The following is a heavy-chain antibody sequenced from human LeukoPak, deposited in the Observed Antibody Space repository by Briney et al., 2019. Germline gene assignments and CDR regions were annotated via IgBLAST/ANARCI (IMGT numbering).Heavy chain of an antibody. CDR1: GFTFSTYA. D-gene: IGHD1-1*01. CDR2: ISGSDTST. CDR3: AKVHVTGTYSQWYFDL. Sequence: GGSLRLSCAASGFTFSTYAMSWVRHAPGKGLEWVSTISGSDTSTYYADSVKGRFTISRDNSENTLHMQMNSLRAEDTAVYYCAKVHVTGTYSQWYFDLWGRGTLVTVSS. V-gene: IGHV3-23*01. J-gene: IGHJ2*01.